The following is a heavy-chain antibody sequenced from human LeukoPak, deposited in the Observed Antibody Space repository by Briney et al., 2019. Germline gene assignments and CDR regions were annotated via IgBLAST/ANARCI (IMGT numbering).Heavy chain of an antibody. Sequence: GGSLRLSCAASGFTFSSYDMHWVRQATGKGLEWVSAIGTAGDTYYPGSVKGRFTISRENAKNSLYLQMNSLRAGDTAVYYCARGGYCSGGSCYQNFDYWGQGTLVTVSS. CDR2: IGTAGDT. J-gene: IGHJ4*02. CDR1: GFTFSSYD. V-gene: IGHV3-13*01. D-gene: IGHD2-15*01. CDR3: ARGGYCSGGSCYQNFDY.